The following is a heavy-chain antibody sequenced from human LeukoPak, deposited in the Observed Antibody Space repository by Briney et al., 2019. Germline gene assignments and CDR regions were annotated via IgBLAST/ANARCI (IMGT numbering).Heavy chain of an antibody. CDR2: IYTSGST. Sequence: SETLSLTCTVSGGSISSGSYYWNWIRQPAGKGLEWIGRIYTSGSTNYNPSLKSRVTISVDTSNSQFSLNLSSVTAADTAVYYCARAAAGHMDVWGKGTTVTVSS. CDR1: GGSISSGSYY. CDR3: ARAAAGHMDV. J-gene: IGHJ6*03. D-gene: IGHD6-13*01. V-gene: IGHV4-61*02.